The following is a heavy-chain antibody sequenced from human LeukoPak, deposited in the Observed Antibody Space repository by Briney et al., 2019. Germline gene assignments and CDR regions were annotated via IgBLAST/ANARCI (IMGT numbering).Heavy chain of an antibody. Sequence: PSRTLSLTCAVYGGSFSGYYWSWIRQPPGKGLEWIGEINHSGSTNYNPSLKSRVTISVDTSKNQFSLKLSSVTAADTAVYYCARGPHGHSSGWYAVDYWGQGTLVTVSS. D-gene: IGHD6-19*01. CDR1: GGSFSGYY. J-gene: IGHJ4*02. V-gene: IGHV4-34*01. CDR2: INHSGST. CDR3: ARGPHGHSSGWYAVDY.